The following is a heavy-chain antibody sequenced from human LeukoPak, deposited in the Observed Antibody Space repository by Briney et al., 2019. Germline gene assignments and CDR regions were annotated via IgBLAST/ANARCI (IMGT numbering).Heavy chain of an antibody. Sequence: GRSLRLSCAASGFTFSSYGMHWVRQAPGKGLEWVAVIWYDGSNKYYADSVKGRFTISRDNSKNTLHLQMNSLRAEDTAVYYCAREGRCGGDCYYDYWGQGTLVTVSS. CDR1: GFTFSSYG. J-gene: IGHJ4*02. V-gene: IGHV3-33*01. CDR2: IWYDGSNK. D-gene: IGHD2-21*02. CDR3: AREGRCGGDCYYDY.